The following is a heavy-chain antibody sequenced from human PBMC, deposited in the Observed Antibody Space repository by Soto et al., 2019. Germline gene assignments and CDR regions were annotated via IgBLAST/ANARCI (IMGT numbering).Heavy chain of an antibody. V-gene: IGHV1-69*13. CDR3: ARRGAFGGVIVYGMDV. Sequence: SVKVSCKASGGTFSSYAISWVRQAPGQGLEWMGGIIPIFGTANYAQKFQGRVTITADESTSTAYMELSSLRSEDTAVYYCARRGAFGGVIVYGMDVWGQGTTVTVSS. CDR1: GGTFSSYA. CDR2: IIPIFGTA. D-gene: IGHD3-16*02. J-gene: IGHJ6*02.